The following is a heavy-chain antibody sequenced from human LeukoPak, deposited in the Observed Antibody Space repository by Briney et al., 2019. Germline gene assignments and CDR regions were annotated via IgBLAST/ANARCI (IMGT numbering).Heavy chain of an antibody. J-gene: IGHJ4*02. V-gene: IGHV3-7*01. CDR2: IKEDGSEK. D-gene: IGHD4-17*01. Sequence: GGSLRLSCAASGFSFSSYWMSWVRQAPGKGLEWVANIKEDGSEKYYVDSVKGRFTISRDNSKNTLYLQMNSLRAEDTAVYYCAKASYGDPTLIDYWGQGTLVTVSS. CDR1: GFSFSSYW. CDR3: AKASYGDPTLIDY.